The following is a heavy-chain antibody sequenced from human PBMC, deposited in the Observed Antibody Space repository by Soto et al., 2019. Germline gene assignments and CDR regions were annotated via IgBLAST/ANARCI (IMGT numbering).Heavy chain of an antibody. J-gene: IGHJ4*02. CDR3: AREVSGTSYDY. Sequence: RLYCAASGFIVSDNHINWVRKAPGKGLEWVSFTHTGGYTYYADSVKCRFTISRDNSKNTLYLQRNSLRAEDTSVYYCAREVSGTSYDYWGQGTLVTASS. D-gene: IGHD1-7*01. CDR1: GFIVSDNH. V-gene: IGHV3-53*01. CDR2: THTGGYT.